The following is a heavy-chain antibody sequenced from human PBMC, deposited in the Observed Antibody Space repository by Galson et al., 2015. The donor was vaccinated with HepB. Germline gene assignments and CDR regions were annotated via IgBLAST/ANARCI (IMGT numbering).Heavy chain of an antibody. V-gene: IGHV3-15*07. CDR2: IKSKTDGGTT. CDR3: TTDRYYYGMDV. CDR1: GFTFSNAW. J-gene: IGHJ6*02. Sequence: LRLSCAASGFTFSNAWMNWVRQAPGKGLEWVGRIKSKTDGGTTDYAAPVNGRFTISRDDSKNTLYLQMNSLKTEDTAVYYCTTDRYYYGMDVWGQGTTVTVSS.